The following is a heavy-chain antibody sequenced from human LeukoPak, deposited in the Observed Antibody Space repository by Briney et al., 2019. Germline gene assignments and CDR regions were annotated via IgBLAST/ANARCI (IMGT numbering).Heavy chain of an antibody. CDR1: GGSISSSSYY. J-gene: IGHJ4*02. D-gene: IGHD2-2*01. CDR3: ARPNCSSTSCPFDY. CDR2: IYYSGST. V-gene: IGHV4-39*01. Sequence: SETLSLTCTVSGGSISSSSYYWGWIRQPPGKGLEWIGSIYYSGSTYYNPSLKSRVTISVDMSKNQFSLKLSSVTAADTAVYYCARPNCSSTSCPFDYWGQGTLVTVSS.